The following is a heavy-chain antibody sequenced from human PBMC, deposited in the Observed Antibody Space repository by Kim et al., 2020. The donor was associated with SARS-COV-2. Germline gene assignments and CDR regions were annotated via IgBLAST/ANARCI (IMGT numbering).Heavy chain of an antibody. D-gene: IGHD2-8*01. V-gene: IGHV1-2*06. CDR1: GYTFTDYH. CDR3: ARSSLIDFYY. CDR2: LSANSGGA. Sequence: ASVKVSCKASGYTFTDYHIHWVRPAPGQGLEWMGRLSANSGGANYAQRFQGRVTMTRDTSISTDYLEMTRLRSDDTAGYYCARSSLIDFYYWGQGTLVT. J-gene: IGHJ4*02.